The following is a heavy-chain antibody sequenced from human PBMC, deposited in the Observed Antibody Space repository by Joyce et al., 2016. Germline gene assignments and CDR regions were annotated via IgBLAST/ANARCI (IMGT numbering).Heavy chain of an antibody. V-gene: IGHV6-1*01. CDR2: TCYRSKWYN. Sequence: QVQLQQSGPGLVKPSQTLSLTCAISGDSVSSNSAAWNWIRQSPSRGLEWLGRTCYRSKWYNDYAVSVKSRITINPDTPKNQFSLQLNSVTPEDAAVYYCARAGYYHTSGYYYPNFDYWGPGTLVTVSS. CDR3: ARAGYYHTSGYYYPNFDY. CDR1: GDSVSSNSAA. D-gene: IGHD3-22*01. J-gene: IGHJ4*02.